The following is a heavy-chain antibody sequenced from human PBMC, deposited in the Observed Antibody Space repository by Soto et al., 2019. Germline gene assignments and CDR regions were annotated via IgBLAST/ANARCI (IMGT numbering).Heavy chain of an antibody. J-gene: IGHJ5*02. D-gene: IGHD3-9*01. CDR1: GITFTGYA. CDR2: FPTGLGTT. V-gene: IGHV3-23*01. CDR3: AILPTGYPNWFGP. Sequence: EVQLLESGGGLVQPGESLRLSCAASGITFTGYAMGWVRQAPGKGLEWVSTFPTGLGTTYYADSVKGRFTISRDISTNTLYLLMNSLRSEDTALYYCAILPTGYPNWFGPWGQGTLVTVSS.